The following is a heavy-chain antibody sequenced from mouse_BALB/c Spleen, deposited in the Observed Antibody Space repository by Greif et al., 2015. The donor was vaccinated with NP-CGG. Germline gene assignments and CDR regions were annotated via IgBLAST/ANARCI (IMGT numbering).Heavy chain of an antibody. CDR3: NADPA. CDR2: IDPENGDT. Sequence: VQLQQSGAELVRSGASVKLSCTASGFNIKDYYMHWVKQRPEQGLEWIGWIDPENGDTEYAPKFQGKATMTADTSSNTAYLQLSSLTSEDTAVYYFNADPAWGQGTSVTVSS. V-gene: IGHV14-4*02. J-gene: IGHJ4*01. CDR1: GFNIKDYY.